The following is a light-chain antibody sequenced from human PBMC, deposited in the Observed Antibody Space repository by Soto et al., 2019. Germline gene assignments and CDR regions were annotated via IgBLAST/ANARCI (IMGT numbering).Light chain of an antibody. J-gene: IGKJ3*01. V-gene: IGKV1-33*01. CDR3: QQYDTLPPFT. Sequence: DIQMTQSPSSLSASVGARVSITCQASQDIRTSLSWFQQKPGRAPKLLIYGASNLETGVPSRFRGSGSGTDFTFTISSLQPEDIATYYCQQYDTLPPFTFGHGTKVDIK. CDR2: GAS. CDR1: QDIRTS.